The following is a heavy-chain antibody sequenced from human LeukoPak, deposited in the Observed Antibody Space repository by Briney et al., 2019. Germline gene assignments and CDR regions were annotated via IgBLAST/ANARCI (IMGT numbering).Heavy chain of an antibody. CDR2: INHSGST. Sequence: SETLSLTCAVYGGSFSGYYWSWIRQPPGKGLEWIGEINHSGSTNYNPSLKSRDTISVDTSKNQFSLKLSSVTAADTAVYYCARAKQQLVDDAFDIWGQGTMVTVSS. CDR1: GGSFSGYY. D-gene: IGHD6-13*01. V-gene: IGHV4-34*01. J-gene: IGHJ3*02. CDR3: ARAKQQLVDDAFDI.